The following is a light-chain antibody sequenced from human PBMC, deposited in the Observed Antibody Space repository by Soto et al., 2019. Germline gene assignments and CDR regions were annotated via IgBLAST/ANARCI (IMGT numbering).Light chain of an antibody. CDR3: STYAGSNNYV. V-gene: IGLV1-40*01. Sequence: QSVLTQPPSVSGAPGQRVTISCTGSSSNIGAGYDVHWYQQLPGTAPKLLIYGNSNRPSGVPDRFSGSKSSTSASLTVTGLQAEDEADYYCSTYAGSNNYVFGTGTKVTDL. J-gene: IGLJ1*01. CDR2: GNS. CDR1: SSNIGAGYD.